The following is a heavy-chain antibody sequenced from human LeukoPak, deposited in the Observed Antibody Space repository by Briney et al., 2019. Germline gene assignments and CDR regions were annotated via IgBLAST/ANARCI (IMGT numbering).Heavy chain of an antibody. CDR1: GGSISSYY. J-gene: IGHJ4*02. Sequence: SETLSLTCTVSGGSISSYYWSWIRQPPGKGLEWIGYIYYSGSTNYNPSLKSRISMSVDTSKSQLSLRLTSVTAADTALYYCARGGWSLDYWGQGTLVAVSS. CDR3: ARGGWSLDY. D-gene: IGHD6-19*01. V-gene: IGHV4-59*01. CDR2: IYYSGST.